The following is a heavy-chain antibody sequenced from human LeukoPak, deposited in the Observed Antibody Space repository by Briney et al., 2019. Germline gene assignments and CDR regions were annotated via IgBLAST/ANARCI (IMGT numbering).Heavy chain of an antibody. V-gene: IGHV3-48*04. CDR1: GFTFSSYT. D-gene: IGHD4-23*01. J-gene: IGHJ4*02. CDR3: ASLSLRWSDY. CDR2: IGTSSTTI. Sequence: SGGSLRLSCAASGFTFSSYTMNWVRQPPGKGLEWVSNIGTSSTTIYYADSVKGRFTISRDNAKNSLYLQMNSLRAEDTAVYYCASLSLRWSDYWGQGTLVTVSS.